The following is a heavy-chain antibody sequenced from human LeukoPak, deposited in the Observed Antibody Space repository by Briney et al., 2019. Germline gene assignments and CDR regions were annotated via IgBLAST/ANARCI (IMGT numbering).Heavy chain of an antibody. CDR3: ARGKVGEWLFRDLDY. Sequence: HWASVKVSCKASGGTFSSYAISWVRQAPGQGLEWMGGIIPIFGTANYAQKFQGRVTITADESTSTAYMELSSLRSEDTAVYYCARGKVGEWLFRDLDYWGQGTLVTVSS. CDR2: IIPIFGTA. D-gene: IGHD3-3*01. V-gene: IGHV1-69*13. J-gene: IGHJ4*02. CDR1: GGTFSSYA.